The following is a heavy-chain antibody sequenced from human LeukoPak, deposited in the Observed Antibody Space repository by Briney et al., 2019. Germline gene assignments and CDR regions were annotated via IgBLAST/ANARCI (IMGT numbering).Heavy chain of an antibody. Sequence: GGSLRLSCAASGFTFSSYTMSWVRQAPGKGLEWVAFIRYDGSNKYYADSVKGRFTISRDNSKNTLYLQMNSLRAEDTAVYYCAKVVTMVRGVIGGYYYYMDVWGKGTTVTISS. D-gene: IGHD3-10*01. CDR3: AKVVTMVRGVIGGYYYYMDV. CDR1: GFTFSSYT. V-gene: IGHV3-30*02. J-gene: IGHJ6*03. CDR2: IRYDGSNK.